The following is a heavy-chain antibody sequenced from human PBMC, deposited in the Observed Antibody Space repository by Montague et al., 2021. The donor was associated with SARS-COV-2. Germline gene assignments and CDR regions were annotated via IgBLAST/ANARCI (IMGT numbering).Heavy chain of an antibody. CDR3: AKVGSSSWYGWFDP. CDR2: ISWNSGSI. V-gene: IGHV3-9*01. D-gene: IGHD6-13*01. Sequence: SLRLSCAASGFTFDDYAMHWVRQAPGKGLEGVSGISWNSGSIGYADSVKGRFTIPSDNAKNSLFLQMNSLGAEDTALYYCAKVGSSSWYGWFDPWGQGTLVTVSS. CDR1: GFTFDDYA. J-gene: IGHJ5*02.